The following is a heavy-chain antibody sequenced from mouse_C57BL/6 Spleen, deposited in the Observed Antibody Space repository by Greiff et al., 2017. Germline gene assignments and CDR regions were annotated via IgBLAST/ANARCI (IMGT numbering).Heavy chain of an antibody. CDR2: IYPGSGST. Sequence: QVQLQQPGAELVKPGASVKMSCKASGYTFTSYWITWVKQRPGQGLEWIGDIYPGSGSTNYNEKFKSKATLTVDTSSSTAYMQLSSLTSEDSAVYYGARRDGNDSYWDFDVWGTGTTVTVSS. J-gene: IGHJ1*03. V-gene: IGHV1-55*01. CDR3: ARRDGNDSYWDFDV. D-gene: IGHD2-1*01. CDR1: GYTFTSYW.